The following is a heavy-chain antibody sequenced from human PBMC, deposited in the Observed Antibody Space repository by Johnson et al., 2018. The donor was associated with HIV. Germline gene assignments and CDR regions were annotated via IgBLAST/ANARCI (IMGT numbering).Heavy chain of an antibody. J-gene: IGHJ3*02. CDR2: ISYDGSNR. CDR1: GFTFSSFA. D-gene: IGHD3-22*01. Sequence: QVQLVESGGGLVKPGGSLRLSCAASGFTFSSFAMHWVRQAPGKGLEWMAFISYDGSNRNYADSVKGRFTISRDNSKNTLYLQMNSLRAEDTAVYYCARPGYYDSSGLDAFDIWGQGTMVTVSS. CDR3: ARPGYYDSSGLDAFDI. V-gene: IGHV3-30*04.